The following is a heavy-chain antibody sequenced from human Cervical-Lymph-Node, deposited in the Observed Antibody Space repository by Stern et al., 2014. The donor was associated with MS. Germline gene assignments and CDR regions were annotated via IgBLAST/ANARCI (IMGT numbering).Heavy chain of an antibody. J-gene: IGHJ6*02. V-gene: IGHV4-39*01. Sequence: QEQLQESGPGLVKPSATLSLTCTVSGGSVSNTSYFWGWIRQPPGKGLEWIGSLHSRGSRNFNPALKSRGTISVDTSKNQFSLKVTSVTAADSAMYYCAKSFYRDHSPFYYGMDVWGQGTTVTVSS. CDR2: LHSRGSR. D-gene: IGHD2/OR15-2a*01. CDR1: GGSVSNTSYF. CDR3: AKSFYRDHSPFYYGMDV.